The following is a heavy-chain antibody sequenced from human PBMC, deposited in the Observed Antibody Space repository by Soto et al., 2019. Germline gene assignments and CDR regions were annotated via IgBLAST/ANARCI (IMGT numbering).Heavy chain of an antibody. Sequence: NPSETLSLTCTVSGGSIISSLYYWAWIRQPPGKGLEWIGSVHDSGSTYDNPSLKSRVTISVDTSKNQFSLVLTSVTAADSAVYYCARHIRGVVTMNWFDPWGQGTLVTVSS. CDR2: VHDSGST. V-gene: IGHV4-39*01. CDR1: GGSIISSLYY. J-gene: IGHJ5*02. CDR3: ARHIRGVVTMNWFDP. D-gene: IGHD2-21*02.